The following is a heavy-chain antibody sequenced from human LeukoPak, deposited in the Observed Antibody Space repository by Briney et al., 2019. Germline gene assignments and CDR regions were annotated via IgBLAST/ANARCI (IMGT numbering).Heavy chain of an antibody. Sequence: PGGSLRLSCVASAFTFRDYYMSWVGQAPGKGLEWVSYISSSNSYTKYADSVKGRFTISRDNAKNSLYLQMNSLRAEDTAVYYCARGGEAVFDYWGHGTLVTVSS. V-gene: IGHV3-11*05. J-gene: IGHJ4*01. CDR3: ARGGEAVFDY. CDR1: AFTFRDYY. D-gene: IGHD5-12*01. CDR2: ISSSNSYT.